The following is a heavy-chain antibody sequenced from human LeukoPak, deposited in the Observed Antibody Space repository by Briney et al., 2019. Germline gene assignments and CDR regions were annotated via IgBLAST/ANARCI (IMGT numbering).Heavy chain of an antibody. Sequence: ASVKVSCKASGYTFTGHYMHWVRQAPGQGLEWMGWINPKNAATNYAQKFQGRVTMTRDTSSGTVYMELSSLSSDDTAVYYCARTLCIAAAPGGLDYWGQGTLVTVSS. J-gene: IGHJ4*02. CDR2: INPKNAAT. CDR1: GYTFTGHY. CDR3: ARTLCIAAAPGGLDY. D-gene: IGHD6-13*01. V-gene: IGHV1-2*02.